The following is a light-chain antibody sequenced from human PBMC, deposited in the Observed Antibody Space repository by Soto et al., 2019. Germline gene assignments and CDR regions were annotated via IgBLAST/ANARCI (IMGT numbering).Light chain of an antibody. CDR1: QSISSSY. CDR3: QQYSSSPFT. Sequence: EIVLTQSPATLSLSPGERATLSCRASQSISSSYLAWYQQKPGQAPRLLIYGASSRATGLPDRFSGSGSGADFTLTISSLEPEDFAVYYCQQYSSSPFTFGQGTKVDIK. V-gene: IGKV3-20*01. CDR2: GAS. J-gene: IGKJ1*01.